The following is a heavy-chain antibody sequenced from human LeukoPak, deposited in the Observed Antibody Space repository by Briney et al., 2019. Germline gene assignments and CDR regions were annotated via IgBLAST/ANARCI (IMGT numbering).Heavy chain of an antibody. J-gene: IGHJ4*02. CDR3: ARDLVKDILTGYGDEGDYYFDY. Sequence: GASVKVSCKASGGTFSSYAISWVRQAPGQGLEWMGRIIPILGIANYAQKFQGRVTITADKSTSTAYMELSSLRSEDTAVYYCARDLVKDILTGYGDEGDYYFDYWGQGTLVTVSS. D-gene: IGHD3-9*01. CDR2: IIPILGIA. CDR1: GGTFSSYA. V-gene: IGHV1-69*04.